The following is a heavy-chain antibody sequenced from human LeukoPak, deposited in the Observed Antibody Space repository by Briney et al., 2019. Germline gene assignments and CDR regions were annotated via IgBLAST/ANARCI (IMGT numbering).Heavy chain of an antibody. V-gene: IGHV3-30-3*01. CDR3: FFPGVTGKVY. D-gene: IGHD1-1*01. J-gene: IGHJ4*02. CDR2: ISSDGSNK. CDR1: GFTFSSYA. Sequence: PGRSLRLSCAASGFTFSSYAMHWVRQAPGKGLEWVAVISSDGSNKYYADSVKGRFTISSDNSKNTLYLQMNSLRAEDTAVYYCFFPGVTGKVYWGQGTLVTVSS.